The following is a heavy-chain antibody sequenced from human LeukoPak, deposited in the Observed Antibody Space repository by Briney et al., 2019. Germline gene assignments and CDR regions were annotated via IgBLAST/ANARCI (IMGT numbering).Heavy chain of an antibody. V-gene: IGHV1-58*01. D-gene: IGHD3-10*01. Sequence: ASVKVSFKASGFTFTSSAVQWVRQARGQRLEWIGWIVVGSGNTNYAQKFQERVTITRDMSTSTAYMELSSLRSEDTAVYYCAADLSAISSGPWGQGTLVTVSS. CDR3: AADLSAISSGP. J-gene: IGHJ5*02. CDR1: GFTFTSSA. CDR2: IVVGSGNT.